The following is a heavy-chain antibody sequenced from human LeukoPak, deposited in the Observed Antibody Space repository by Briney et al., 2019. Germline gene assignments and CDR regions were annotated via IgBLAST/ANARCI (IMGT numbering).Heavy chain of an antibody. CDR3: ASGGRGTYYGSGSYVDF. J-gene: IGHJ4*02. Sequence: GGSLRLSCAASGFTFSSYEMNWVRQAPGKGLEWVSYISSFSSTIYYADSVMGRFTISRDNAKNSLYLQMNSLRAEDTAVYYCASGGRGTYYGSGSYVDFWGQGTLVTVSS. D-gene: IGHD3-10*01. V-gene: IGHV3-48*03. CDR2: ISSFSSTI. CDR1: GFTFSSYE.